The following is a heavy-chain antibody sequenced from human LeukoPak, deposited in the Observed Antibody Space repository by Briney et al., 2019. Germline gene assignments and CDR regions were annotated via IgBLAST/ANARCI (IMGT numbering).Heavy chain of an antibody. J-gene: IGHJ4*02. Sequence: PGGSLRLSCAASGFTFNIYTMSWVRQAPGKGLEWVSAISGSGGNSNYADSVRGRFTVSRDNLKSTLYLQMDSLRAEDTAVYYCVRGGYSYGGDYWGQGTPVTVSS. CDR2: ISGSGGNS. V-gene: IGHV3-23*01. CDR3: VRGGYSYGGDY. D-gene: IGHD5-18*01. CDR1: GFTFNIYT.